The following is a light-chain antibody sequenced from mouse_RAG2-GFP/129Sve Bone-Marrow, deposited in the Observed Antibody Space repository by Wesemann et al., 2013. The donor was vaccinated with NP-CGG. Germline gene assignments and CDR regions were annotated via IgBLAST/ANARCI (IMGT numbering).Light chain of an antibody. Sequence: DIQMTQSPASLSVSVGETVTITCRASENIYSNLAWYQQKXGKSPQLLVYAATNLADGVPSRFSGSGSGTQYSLKINSLQSEDFGSYYCQHFWGTPWTFGGGTEAGNQ. CDR3: QHFWGTPWT. CDR2: AAT. CDR1: ENIYSN. J-gene: IGKJ1*01. V-gene: IGKV12-46*01.